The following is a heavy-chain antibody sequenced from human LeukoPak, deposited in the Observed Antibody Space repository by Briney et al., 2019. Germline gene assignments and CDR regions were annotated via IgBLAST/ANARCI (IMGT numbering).Heavy chain of an antibody. J-gene: IGHJ4*02. CDR2: TSSDGRTI. CDR1: GFTFSSYS. V-gene: IGHV3-30*18. Sequence: PGGSLRLSCAASGFTFSSYSMNWVRQAPGKGLEWVAVTSSDGRTIYYADSVKGRFTISRDNSKNTVYLQMNSLRAEDTAIYYCAKQWELQPYFDLWGQGTLVTVSS. D-gene: IGHD3-10*01. CDR3: AKQWELQPYFDL.